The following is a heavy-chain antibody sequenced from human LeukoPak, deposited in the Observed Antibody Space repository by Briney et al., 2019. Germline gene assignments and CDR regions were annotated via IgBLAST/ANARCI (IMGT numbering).Heavy chain of an antibody. V-gene: IGHV3-53*01. Sequence: PGGSLRLSCAASGFTVSSNYMSWVRQAPGKGLEWVPVIYSGGSTYYADSVKGRFTISRDNSKNTLYLQMNSLRAEDTAVYYCARVGTAMVLDYWGQGTLVTVSS. CDR1: GFTVSSNY. CDR2: IYSGGST. J-gene: IGHJ4*02. D-gene: IGHD5-18*01. CDR3: ARVGTAMVLDY.